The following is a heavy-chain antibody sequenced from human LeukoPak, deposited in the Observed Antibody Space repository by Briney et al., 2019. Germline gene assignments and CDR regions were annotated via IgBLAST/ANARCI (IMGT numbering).Heavy chain of an antibody. CDR1: GFTFSSYA. Sequence: GGSLRLSCSASGFTFSSYAMSCVRQAPGKGLEWVSAISGSGGSTYYADSVKGRFTISRDNPKNTLYLQMNSLRAEDTAVYYCAKSDFWSGYTAMYNWFDPWGQGTLVTVSS. CDR2: ISGSGGST. D-gene: IGHD3-3*01. J-gene: IGHJ5*02. V-gene: IGHV3-23*01. CDR3: AKSDFWSGYTAMYNWFDP.